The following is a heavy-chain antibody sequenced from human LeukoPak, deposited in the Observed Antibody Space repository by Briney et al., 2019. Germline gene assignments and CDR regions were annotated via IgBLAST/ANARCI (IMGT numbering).Heavy chain of an antibody. CDR2: ISSSGNTI. J-gene: IGHJ3*02. V-gene: IGHV3-11*04. Sequence: GGSLRLSCAASGFTFSDYYMSWIRQTPGKGLGWVSYISSSGNTIYYADSVKGRFTISRDNAKNSLYLQMNSLRAEDTAVYYCASVIDDAFDIWGQRTMVTVSS. CDR3: ASVIDDAFDI. D-gene: IGHD2-21*01. CDR1: GFTFSDYY.